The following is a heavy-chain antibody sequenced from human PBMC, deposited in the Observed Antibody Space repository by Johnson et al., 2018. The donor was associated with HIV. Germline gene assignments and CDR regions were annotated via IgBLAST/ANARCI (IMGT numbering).Heavy chain of an antibody. D-gene: IGHD2-15*01. J-gene: IGHJ3*02. CDR1: AFTFSSND. CDR3: AGGRIGAFDI. Sequence: QVQLVESGGGVVQPGRSLRLSCGASAFTFSSNDMKWVRQAPGKGLEWVAVISYDGSNKYYADSVKGQFTISRDNSKNTLYLQMDSLRAEDTALYYCAGGRIGAFDIWGQGTMVTVSS. V-gene: IGHV3-30*03. CDR2: ISYDGSNK.